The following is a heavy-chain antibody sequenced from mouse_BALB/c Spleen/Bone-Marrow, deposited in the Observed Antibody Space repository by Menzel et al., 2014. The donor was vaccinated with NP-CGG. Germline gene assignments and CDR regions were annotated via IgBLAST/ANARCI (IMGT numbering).Heavy chain of an antibody. V-gene: IGHV2-9*02. Sequence: QVQLKESGPGLVAPSQSLSITCTVSGFSLTSYGVHWVRQPPGKGLEWLGVICAGGSIIYNSALMSRLSISKDNSKSQVFLKMNSLQTDDTAMYYCASSYYGSSQFAYWGQGTLVTVSA. CDR1: GFSLTSYG. J-gene: IGHJ3*01. CDR3: ASSYYGSSQFAY. D-gene: IGHD1-1*01. CDR2: ICAGGSI.